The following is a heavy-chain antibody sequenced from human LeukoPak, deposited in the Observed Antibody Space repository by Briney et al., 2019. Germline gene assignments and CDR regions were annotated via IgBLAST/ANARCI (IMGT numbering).Heavy chain of an antibody. CDR2: MKPNSGNT. V-gene: IGHV1-8*01. Sequence: GASVQVYCKAPGYTFTSYDINWARPATGQGLGWMGWMKPNSGNTGDAQKFQGRVAMTRNTSISTAYMELSSLRSEDTAVYYCASGTAAPFDYWGQGTLVTGSS. D-gene: IGHD2-15*01. J-gene: IGHJ4*02. CDR1: GYTFTSYD. CDR3: ASGTAAPFDY.